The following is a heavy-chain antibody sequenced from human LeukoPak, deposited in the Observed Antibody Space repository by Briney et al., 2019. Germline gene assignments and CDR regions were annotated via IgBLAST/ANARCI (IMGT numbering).Heavy chain of an antibody. CDR2: ISSGSIFT. V-gene: IGHV3-11*05. J-gene: IGHJ3*02. CDR1: GFTFSYYY. D-gene: IGHD1-26*01. Sequence: GRSLRLSSAASGFTFSYYYMSWIRQAPRKGLKWVSYISSGSIFTNYEDSVKGPFTISRDNSKNTLYLQMNSLRAEDTAVYYCARDLIVGGNHDAFDIWGQGTMVTVSS. CDR3: ARDLIVGGNHDAFDI.